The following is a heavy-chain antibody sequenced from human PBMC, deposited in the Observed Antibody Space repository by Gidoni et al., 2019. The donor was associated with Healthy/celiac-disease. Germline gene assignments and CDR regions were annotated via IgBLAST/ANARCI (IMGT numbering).Heavy chain of an antibody. CDR1: GVSFSGYY. CDR3: ARVEVRGVRSYYYYYGMDV. CDR2: INHSVST. J-gene: IGHJ6*02. Sequence: QVQLQQWGAGLLKPSETLSLTCAVSGVSFSGYYWSWIRQHPGKGLEWIGEINHSVSTNYNPALKSRVTISVDTSKNQFSLKLSSVTAADTAVYYCARVEVRGVRSYYYYYGMDVWGQGTTVTVSS. D-gene: IGHD3-10*01. V-gene: IGHV4-34*01.